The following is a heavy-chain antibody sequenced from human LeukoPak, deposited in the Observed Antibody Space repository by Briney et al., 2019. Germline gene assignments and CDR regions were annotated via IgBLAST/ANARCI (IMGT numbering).Heavy chain of an antibody. V-gene: IGHV3-66*01. CDR3: ARDGLAVAGTVYYYGMDV. CDR1: GFTVSSNY. CDR2: IYSGGST. Sequence: GGSLRLSCAASGFTVSSNYMSWVRQAPGKGLEWVSVIYSGGSTYYADSVKGRFTISRDNSKNTLYLQMNSLSAEDTAVYYCARDGLAVAGTVYYYGMDVWGQGTTVTVSS. J-gene: IGHJ6*02. D-gene: IGHD6-19*01.